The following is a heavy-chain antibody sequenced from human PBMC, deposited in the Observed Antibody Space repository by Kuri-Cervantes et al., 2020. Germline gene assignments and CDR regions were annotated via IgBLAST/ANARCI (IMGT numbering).Heavy chain of an antibody. J-gene: IGHJ6*02. CDR3: ARDYYYGSGSYYNDYYYGMDV. V-gene: IGHV3-33*01. CDR2: IWYDGSNK. CDR1: GFTFSSYG. D-gene: IGHD3-10*01. Sequence: LSLTCAASGFTFSSYGMHWVRQAPGKGLEWVAVIWYDGSNKYYADSVKGRFTISRDNSKNTLYLQMNSLRAEDTAVYYCARDYYYGSGSYYNDYYYGMDVWGQGTTVTVSS.